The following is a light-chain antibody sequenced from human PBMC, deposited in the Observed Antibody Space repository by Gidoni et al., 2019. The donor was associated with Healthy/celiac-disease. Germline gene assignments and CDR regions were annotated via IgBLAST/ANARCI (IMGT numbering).Light chain of an antibody. CDR2: DAS. J-gene: IGKJ3*01. CDR1: QSISSW. CDR3: QQYNSYLFT. V-gene: IGKV1-5*01. Sequence: DIQMTQSTSTLSASVGDRVNITCRASQSISSWLAWYQQKPGKAPKLLIYDASSLESGVPSRFSGSGSGTEFTLTISSLQPDDFATYYCQQYNSYLFTFGPGTKVEIK.